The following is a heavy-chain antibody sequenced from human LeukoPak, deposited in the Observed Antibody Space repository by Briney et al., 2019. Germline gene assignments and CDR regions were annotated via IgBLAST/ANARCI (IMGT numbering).Heavy chain of an antibody. Sequence: SETLSLTCAVYGGSFSGYYWSWLRQPPGKGLEWIGEINHSGATNYNSSLKSRVTISVDTSKNQFSLKLSSVTAADTAVYYCAAEGGYFDGSYVGGGPHDAFDIWGQGTMVTVSS. D-gene: IGHD3-9*01. CDR3: AAEGGYFDGSYVGGGPHDAFDI. J-gene: IGHJ3*02. CDR1: GGSFSGYY. V-gene: IGHV4-34*01. CDR2: INHSGAT.